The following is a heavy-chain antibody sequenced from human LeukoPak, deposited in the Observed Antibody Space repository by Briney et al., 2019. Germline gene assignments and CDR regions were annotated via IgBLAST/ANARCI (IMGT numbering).Heavy chain of an antibody. Sequence: GGSLRLSCAASGFSFSRTDMFWVRQAPGKGLEYVSSISGTRAATYYADPVRGRFTISRDNSKNMLFLQMNSLRPEDTALYYCAKGGPGAFDFWGQGTMVAVSS. CDR2: ISGTRAAT. CDR1: GFSFSRTD. CDR3: AKGGPGAFDF. D-gene: IGHD2-15*01. J-gene: IGHJ3*01. V-gene: IGHV3-23*01.